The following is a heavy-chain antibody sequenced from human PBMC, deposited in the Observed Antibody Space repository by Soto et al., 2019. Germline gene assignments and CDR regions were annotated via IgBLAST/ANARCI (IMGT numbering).Heavy chain of an antibody. V-gene: IGHV1-2*02. CDR1: GYTFTGYY. D-gene: IGHD2-2*01. J-gene: IGHJ6*02. Sequence: ASVKVSCKAPGYTFTGYYMHWVRQAPGQGLEWMGWINLNSGGTNYAQTFQGRVTMTRDTSISTAYMELSRLRSDDTAVYYCAREIVVVPAAPEGGMDVWGQGTTVTVSS. CDR2: INLNSGGT. CDR3: AREIVVVPAAPEGGMDV.